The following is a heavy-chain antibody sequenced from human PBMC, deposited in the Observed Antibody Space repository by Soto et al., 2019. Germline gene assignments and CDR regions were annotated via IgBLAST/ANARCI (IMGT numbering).Heavy chain of an antibody. CDR2: ISKGGDYI. Sequence: VHLVESGGGLVKPGGSLRLTCAASGFIFSDYTMNWVRQAPGKGLEWVSSISKGGDYILYADKVKGRFTISRDNTRNSLHLQMTSLRVEDTAVYYCAKDSGCVNNACAYDPWGQGTLVTVSS. D-gene: IGHD1-20*01. CDR3: AKDSGCVNNACAYDP. V-gene: IGHV3-21*01. J-gene: IGHJ5*02. CDR1: GFIFSDYT.